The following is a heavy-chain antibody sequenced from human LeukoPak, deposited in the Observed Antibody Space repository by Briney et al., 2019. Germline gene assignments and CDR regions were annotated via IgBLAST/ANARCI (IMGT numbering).Heavy chain of an antibody. J-gene: IGHJ5*02. CDR3: AGGRDGLRWFAP. CDR1: GYTFTSYD. Sequence: ASVKVSCKASGYTFTSYDINWVRQATGQGLEWLGWMNPNSGNTGYAQKFQGRVTITRNTSISTAYMELSSLTSEDTAVYYCAGGRDGLRWFAPWGQGTLVTVSS. V-gene: IGHV1-8*03. CDR2: MNPNSGNT.